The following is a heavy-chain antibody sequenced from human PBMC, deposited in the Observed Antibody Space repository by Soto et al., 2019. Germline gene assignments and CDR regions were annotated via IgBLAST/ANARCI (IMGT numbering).Heavy chain of an antibody. CDR3: ARDIRGYSRAFDY. CDR1: GGSVIIASYY. Sequence: PSEPLSLTCSVSGGSVIIASYYWTWSRQPPGKGLEWIGYIYYTGNTNYNPSLKSRVTISVDTSKNQISLKLTSVTAADTAVYYCARDIRGYSRAFDYWGQGNLVTVSS. J-gene: IGHJ4*02. D-gene: IGHD5-18*01. V-gene: IGHV4-61*01. CDR2: IYYTGNT.